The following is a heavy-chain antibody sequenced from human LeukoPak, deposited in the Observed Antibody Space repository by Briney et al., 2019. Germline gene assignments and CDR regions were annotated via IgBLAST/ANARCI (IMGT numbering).Heavy chain of an antibody. J-gene: IGHJ4*02. Sequence: PSETLSLTCTVSGGSISSYYWSWIRQPPGKGLEWIGYIYYSGSTYYNPSLKSRVTISVDTSKNQFSLKLSSVTAADTAVYYCARDCSSTSCYSVDWGQGTLVTVSS. V-gene: IGHV4-59*12. CDR2: IYYSGST. CDR3: ARDCSSTSCYSVD. D-gene: IGHD2-2*01. CDR1: GGSISSYY.